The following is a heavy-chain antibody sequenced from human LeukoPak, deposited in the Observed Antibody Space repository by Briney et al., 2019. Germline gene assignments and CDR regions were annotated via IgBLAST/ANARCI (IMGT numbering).Heavy chain of an antibody. Sequence: GGSLRLSCAASGFTFSNYGMNWVRQAPGKGLKWVSSITSNSNYIYYADSLKGRFTVSRDNAKNSLYLHMNSLRAEDTAIYYCARTYHYDGGGYPIWGQGTMVTVSS. V-gene: IGHV3-21*01. CDR1: GFTFSNYG. J-gene: IGHJ3*02. CDR2: ITSNSNYI. D-gene: IGHD3-22*01. CDR3: ARTYHYDGGGYPI.